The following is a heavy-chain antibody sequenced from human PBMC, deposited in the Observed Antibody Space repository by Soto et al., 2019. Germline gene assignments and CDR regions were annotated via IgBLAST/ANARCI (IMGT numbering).Heavy chain of an antibody. CDR2: INPNSGGT. V-gene: IGHV1-2*02. J-gene: IGHJ4*03. Sequence: CKASGYSVNLGYRHWMRQATGQGLEWMGWINPNSGGTNYAQKSQGSVTMTRETSIITGYMELSRLISDDTAVYYCARDPIDVIDRAKYYSGYWGHGTLVSVS. CDR3: ARDPIDVIDRAKYYSGY. CDR1: GYSVNLGY.